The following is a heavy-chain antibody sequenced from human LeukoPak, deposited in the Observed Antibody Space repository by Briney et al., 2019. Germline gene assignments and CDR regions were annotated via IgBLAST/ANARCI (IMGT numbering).Heavy chain of an antibody. CDR3: ARGKLTLPWHFDY. V-gene: IGHV4-59*01. J-gene: IGHJ4*02. D-gene: IGHD2-15*01. CDR2: VYYSGST. Sequence: AETLSLTCTVSGGSISSYYWGWIRQPPGEGLEWIGYVYYSGSTSYNPSLKSRVTISLDTSKNQFSLKLSSVTAADTAVYYCARGKLTLPWHFDYWGQGTLVTVSS. CDR1: GGSISSYY.